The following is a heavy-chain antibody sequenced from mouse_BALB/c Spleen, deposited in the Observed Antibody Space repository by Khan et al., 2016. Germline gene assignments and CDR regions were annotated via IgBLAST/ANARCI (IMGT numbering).Heavy chain of an antibody. CDR3: ARYRYYYGSSRYFDV. D-gene: IGHD1-1*01. J-gene: IGHJ1*01. CDR1: GYTFTNYG. CDR2: LNTYSGAS. Sequence: QIQLVQSGPELKKPGKTVKISCKASGYTFTNYGMNWVKQAPGKGLKWMGWLNTYSGASTYADDFKGRFAFSLDTSANTAYLQIHNLKNEDTATYFCARYRYYYGSSRYFDVWGAGTTVTVSS. V-gene: IGHV9-3-1*01.